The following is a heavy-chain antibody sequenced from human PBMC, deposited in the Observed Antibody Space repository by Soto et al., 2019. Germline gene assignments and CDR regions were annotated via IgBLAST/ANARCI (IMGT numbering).Heavy chain of an antibody. D-gene: IGHD1-26*01. CDR1: GFTFSSYG. V-gene: IGHV3-33*01. CDR2: IWYDGSNK. Sequence: GESLKISCAASGFTFSSYGMHWVRQAPGKGLEWVAVIWYDGSNKYYADSVKGRFTISRDNSKNTLYLQMNSLRAEDTAVYYCARDETPGRYGMDVWGQGTTVTVSS. J-gene: IGHJ6*02. CDR3: ARDETPGRYGMDV.